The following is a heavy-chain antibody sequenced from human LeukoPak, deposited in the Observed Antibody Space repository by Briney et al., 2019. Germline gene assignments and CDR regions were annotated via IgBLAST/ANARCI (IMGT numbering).Heavy chain of an antibody. J-gene: IGHJ2*01. CDR3: AKDLRISLWYFDL. D-gene: IGHD2-15*01. V-gene: IGHV3-23*01. Sequence: GGSLRLSCAASGFTVSSNYMSWVRQAPGKGLEWVSAISGSGGSTYYADSVKGRFTISRDNSKNTLYLQMNSLRAEDTAVYYCAKDLRISLWYFDLWGRGTLVTVSS. CDR1: GFTVSSNY. CDR2: ISGSGGST.